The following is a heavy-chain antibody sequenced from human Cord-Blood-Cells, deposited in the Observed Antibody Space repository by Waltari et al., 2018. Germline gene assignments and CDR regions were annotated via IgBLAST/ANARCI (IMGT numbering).Heavy chain of an antibody. CDR2: INHSGST. CDR1: GGSFSGYY. D-gene: IGHD6-6*01. CDR3: ASVGGAARRNWFDP. V-gene: IGHV4-34*01. Sequence: QVQLQQWGAGLLKPSETLSLTCAVYGGSFSGYYWSWIRQPPGKGLEWIGEINHSGSTNYYPSLKSRVTISVDTSKNQFSLKLSSVTAADTAVYYCASVGGAARRNWFDPWGQGTLVTVSS. J-gene: IGHJ5*02.